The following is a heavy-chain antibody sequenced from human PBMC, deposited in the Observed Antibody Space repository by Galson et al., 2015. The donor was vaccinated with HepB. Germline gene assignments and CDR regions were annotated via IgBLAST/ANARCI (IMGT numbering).Heavy chain of an antibody. Sequence: SLRLSCAASGFTFSSYSMNWVRQAPGKGLEWVSYISSSSSTIYYADSVKGRFTISRDNAKNSLYLQMNSLRDEDRAVYYCARGTGAVAGKGGGDYWGQGTLVPVSS. D-gene: IGHD6-19*01. CDR2: ISSSSSTI. CDR1: GFTFSSYS. J-gene: IGHJ4*02. V-gene: IGHV3-48*02. CDR3: ARGTGAVAGKGGGDY.